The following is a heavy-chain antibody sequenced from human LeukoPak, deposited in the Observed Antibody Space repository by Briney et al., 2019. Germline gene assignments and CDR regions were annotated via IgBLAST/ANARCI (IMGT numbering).Heavy chain of an antibody. J-gene: IGHJ6*03. CDR1: GFTFSSYE. D-gene: IGHD3-10*01. V-gene: IGHV3-48*03. CDR2: ISSSGSTI. Sequence: GGSLRLSCAASGFTFSSYEMNWVRQAPGKGLEWVSYISSSGSTIYYADSVKGRFTISRDNAKNSLYLQMNSLRAEDTAVYYCAREGLMVRGVIRAYMDVWGKGTTVTISS. CDR3: AREGLMVRGVIRAYMDV.